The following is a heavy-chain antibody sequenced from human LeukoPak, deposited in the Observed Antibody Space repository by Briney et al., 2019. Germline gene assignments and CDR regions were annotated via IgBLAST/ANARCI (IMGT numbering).Heavy chain of an antibody. J-gene: IGHJ6*02. CDR2: INAGNGNT. CDR1: GYTFTSYA. V-gene: IGHV1-3*01. D-gene: IGHD4-17*01. CDR3: ARDRGRYGDYDEDPNYYGMDV. Sequence: ASVKVSCKASGYTFTSYAMHRVRQAPGQRLEWMGWINAGNGNTKYSQKFQGRVTITRDTSASTAYMELSSLRSEDTAVYYCARDRGRYGDYDEDPNYYGMDVWGQGTTVTLSS.